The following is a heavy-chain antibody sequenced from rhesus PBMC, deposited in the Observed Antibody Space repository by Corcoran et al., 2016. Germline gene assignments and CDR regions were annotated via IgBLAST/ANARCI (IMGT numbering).Heavy chain of an antibody. CDR1: GFSLSSSGMG. D-gene: IGHD5-12*01. V-gene: IGHV2-1*01. J-gene: IGHJ4*01. Sequence: QVTLKESGPALVKPTQTLTLTCTFPGFSLSSSGMGVGWFRKTSPKTMEWLAHIYWDDDKRYNTSLKNRLTISKDTSKNQVVLTMTNMDPVDTATYYCARSGYSYGMYYFDYWGQGVLVTVSS. CDR2: IYWDDDK. CDR3: ARSGYSYGMYYFDY.